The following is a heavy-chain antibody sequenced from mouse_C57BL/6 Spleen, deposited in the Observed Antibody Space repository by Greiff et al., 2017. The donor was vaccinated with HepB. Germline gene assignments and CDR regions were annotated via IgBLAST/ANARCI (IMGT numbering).Heavy chain of an antibody. J-gene: IGHJ4*01. Sequence: QVQLQQPGTDLVKPGASVKLSCKASGYTFTSYWMHWVKQRPGQGLEWIGNINPSNGGTNYNEKFKSKATLTVDKSSSTAYMQLSSLTSEDSAVYYCARWDGYYPYAMDYWGQGTSVTVSS. CDR1: GYTFTSYW. V-gene: IGHV1-53*01. CDR2: INPSNGGT. CDR3: ARWDGYYPYAMDY. D-gene: IGHD2-3*01.